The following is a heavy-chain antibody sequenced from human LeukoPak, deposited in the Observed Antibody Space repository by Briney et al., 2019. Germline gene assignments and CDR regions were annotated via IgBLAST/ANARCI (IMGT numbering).Heavy chain of an antibody. D-gene: IGHD3-3*01. CDR3: AKLLKSYDFWSGYDY. V-gene: IGHV3-30*18. Sequence: GGSLRLSCAAPGFTFSSYGMHWVRQAPGKGLEWVAVISYDGSNKYYADSVKGRFTISRDNSKNTLYLQMNSLRAEDTAVYYCAKLLKSYDFWSGYDYWGQGTLVTVSS. CDR2: ISYDGSNK. CDR1: GFTFSSYG. J-gene: IGHJ4*02.